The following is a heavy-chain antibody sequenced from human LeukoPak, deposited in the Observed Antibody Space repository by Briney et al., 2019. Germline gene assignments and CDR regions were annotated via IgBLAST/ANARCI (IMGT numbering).Heavy chain of an antibody. CDR2: LNHSGST. CDR3: ARDWPELGYCSSTSCSYYYYMDV. Sequence: TSETLSLTCAVYGGSLSGYSWSWIRQPPGKGLEWIGELNHSGSTNYNPSLKSQVTISVDTSKNQFSLKLSSVTAADTAVYYCARDWPELGYCSSTSCSYYYYMDVWGKGTTVTVSS. CDR1: GGSLSGYS. D-gene: IGHD2-2*01. V-gene: IGHV4-34*01. J-gene: IGHJ6*03.